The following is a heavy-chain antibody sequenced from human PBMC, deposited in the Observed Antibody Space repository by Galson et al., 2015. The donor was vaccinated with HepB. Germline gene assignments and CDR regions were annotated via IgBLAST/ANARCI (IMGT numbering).Heavy chain of an antibody. V-gene: IGHV1-3*01. D-gene: IGHD6-19*01. Sequence: SVKVSCKASGYTFNNYAIHWVRQAPGQRLEWLGWITVDNGNTKYSQKFQGRVTIIRDTSASTAYMELSSLRSEDTAVYYCAREEDYSGFYFFDYWGQGTLVTVSP. J-gene: IGHJ4*02. CDR2: ITVDNGNT. CDR1: GYTFNNYA. CDR3: AREEDYSGFYFFDY.